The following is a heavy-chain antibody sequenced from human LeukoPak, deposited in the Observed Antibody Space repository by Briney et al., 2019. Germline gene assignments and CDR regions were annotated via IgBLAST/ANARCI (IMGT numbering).Heavy chain of an antibody. CDR2: IYYTGST. V-gene: IGHV4-59*01. CDR1: GGSISNYY. D-gene: IGHD3-10*01. CDR3: ARGWFGEFYFDH. J-gene: IGHJ4*02. Sequence: SETLSLTCTVSGGSISNYYWSWIRQPPGKGLEWIGYIYYTGSTNYNPSLKSRVTISVDTSKNQFSLKLRSVSAADTAVYYCARGWFGEFYFDHWGQGTLVTVSS.